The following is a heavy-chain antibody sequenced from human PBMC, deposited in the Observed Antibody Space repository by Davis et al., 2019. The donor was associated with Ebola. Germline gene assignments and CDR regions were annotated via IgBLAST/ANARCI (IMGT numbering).Heavy chain of an antibody. CDR1: GFTFSSYT. CDR2: ISSSGSTI. CDR3: ARNDGSGSGNYFDY. J-gene: IGHJ4*02. Sequence: GESLKISCAASGFTFSSYTMNWVRQAPGKGLEWVSYISSSGSTIYYADSVKGRFTISRDNAKNSLYLQMNSLRAEDTAVYYCARNDGSGSGNYFDYWGQGTLVTVSS. D-gene: IGHD3-10*01. V-gene: IGHV3-48*04.